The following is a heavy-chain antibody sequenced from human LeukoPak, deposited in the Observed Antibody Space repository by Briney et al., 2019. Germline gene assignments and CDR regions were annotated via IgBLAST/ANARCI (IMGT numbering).Heavy chain of an antibody. Sequence: GGSLRLSCAASALPPSNYAMSWVRHAPGKGLEGVSSISDGGWTAYTDSVKGRFFISRETATNTLYLQMNSLRVEDTAVYYCAKECDYGNTSHMPCYWGQGTLVTVSS. J-gene: IGHJ4*02. V-gene: IGHV3-23*01. CDR3: AKECDYGNTSHMPCY. CDR2: ISDGGWT. CDR1: ALPPSNYA. D-gene: IGHD4-17*01.